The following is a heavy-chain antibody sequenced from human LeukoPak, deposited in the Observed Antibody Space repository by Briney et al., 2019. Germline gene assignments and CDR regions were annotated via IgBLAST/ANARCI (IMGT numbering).Heavy chain of an antibody. Sequence: SETLSLTCAVYGGSFSGYYWSWIRQPPGKGLEWIGEINHSGSTNYNPSLKSRVTISVDTSKNQFPLKLSSVTAADTAVYYCARGGMVAAATVDFDYWGQGTLVTVSS. CDR1: GGSFSGYY. D-gene: IGHD6-13*01. J-gene: IGHJ4*02. CDR2: INHSGST. V-gene: IGHV4-34*01. CDR3: ARGGMVAAATVDFDY.